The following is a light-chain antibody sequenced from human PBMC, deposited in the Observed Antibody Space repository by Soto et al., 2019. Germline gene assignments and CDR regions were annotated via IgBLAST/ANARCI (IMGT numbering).Light chain of an antibody. V-gene: IGKV1-5*03. CDR2: KSS. CDR3: QQDSTYPWT. J-gene: IGKJ1*01. CDR1: QSISSW. Sequence: DIQMTQSPSTLSASVGDRVTITCRASQSISSWLAWYQQKQGKAPKLLIYKSSNLESGVPSRFSGSVSGTEFTLTVSRLQPDDFATYYCQQDSTYPWTFGQGTQVEIK.